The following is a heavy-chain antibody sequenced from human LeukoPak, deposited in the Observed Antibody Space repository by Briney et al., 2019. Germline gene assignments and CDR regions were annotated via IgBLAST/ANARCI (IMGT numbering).Heavy chain of an antibody. V-gene: IGHV4-39*01. CDR2: IYYSGST. J-gene: IGHJ6*02. D-gene: IGHD6-13*01. CDR1: GGSISSSSYY. Sequence: SETLSLTCTVSGGSISSSSYYWGWIRQPPGKGLEWIGSIYYSGSTYYNPSLKSRVTISVDTSKHQFSLKLSSVTAADTAVYYCPSPLAYSSRYYYYGMDVWGQGTTVT. CDR3: PSPLAYSSRYYYYGMDV.